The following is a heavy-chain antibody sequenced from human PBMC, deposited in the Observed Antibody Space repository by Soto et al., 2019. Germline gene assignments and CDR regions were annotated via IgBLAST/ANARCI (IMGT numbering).Heavy chain of an antibody. J-gene: IGHJ4*02. CDR1: GGSISSGGYY. D-gene: IGHD3-9*01. CDR2: IYYSGST. Sequence: SETLSLTCTVSGGSISSGGYYWSWIRQHPGKGLEWIGYIYYSGSTYYNPSLKSRVTISVDTSKNQFSLKLSSVTAADTAVYYCARDVLRYFDWPLYFDYWGQGTLVTVSS. CDR3: ARDVLRYFDWPLYFDY. V-gene: IGHV4-31*03.